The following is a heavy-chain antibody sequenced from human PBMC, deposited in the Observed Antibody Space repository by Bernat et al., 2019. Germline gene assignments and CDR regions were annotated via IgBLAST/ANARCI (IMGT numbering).Heavy chain of an antibody. CDR1: GFTFSSYG. J-gene: IGHJ4*02. CDR3: ARDKSALAAVDY. V-gene: IGHV3-30*03. Sequence: QVQLVESGGGVVQPGRSLRLSCAASGFTFSSYGMHWVRQAPGKGLEWVAVISYDGSNKYYADSVKGRFTISRDNSKNTLYLQMNSLRAEDTAVYYCARDKSALAAVDYWGQGTLVTVSS. CDR2: ISYDGSNK. D-gene: IGHD6-25*01.